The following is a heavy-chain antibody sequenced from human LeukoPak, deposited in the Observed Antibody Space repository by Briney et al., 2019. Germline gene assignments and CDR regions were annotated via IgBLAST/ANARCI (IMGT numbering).Heavy chain of an antibody. V-gene: IGHV1-69*13. CDR2: IIPTFGTA. CDR1: GGTFSSYA. D-gene: IGHD2-2*01. CDR3: ARGRLGYCSSTSCFNFDY. Sequence: ASVKVSCKASGGTFSSYAISWVRQAPGQGLEWMGGIIPTFGTANYAQKFQGRVTITADESTSTAYMELSSLRSEDTAVYYCARGRLGYCSSTSCFNFDYWGQGTLVTVSS. J-gene: IGHJ4*02.